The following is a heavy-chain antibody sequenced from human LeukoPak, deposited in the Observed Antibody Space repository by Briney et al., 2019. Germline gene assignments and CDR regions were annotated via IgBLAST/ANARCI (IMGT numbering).Heavy chain of an antibody. D-gene: IGHD1-1*01. CDR3: ARGPGYNRKAHYYYYGMDV. CDR2: IYYNGST. CDR1: GGSISSYY. Sequence: TSETLSLTCTVSGGSISSYYWSWIRQPPGKGLEWIGYIYYNGSTNYNPSPKSRVTISLETSKNQFSLKQSSVTAADTDVYYCARGPGYNRKAHYYYYGMDVWGKGTTVTVSS. V-gene: IGHV4-59*01. J-gene: IGHJ6*04.